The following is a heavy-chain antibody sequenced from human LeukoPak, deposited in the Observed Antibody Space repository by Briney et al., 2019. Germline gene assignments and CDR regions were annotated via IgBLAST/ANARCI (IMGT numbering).Heavy chain of an antibody. D-gene: IGHD3-22*01. CDR3: AKDDTYYDSGIDY. V-gene: IGHV3-43*01. CDR2: ISWDGGST. CDR1: GFTFDDYT. J-gene: IGHJ4*02. Sequence: PGGSLRLSCAASGFTFDDYTMHWVRQAPGEGLEWVSLISWDGGSTYYADSVKGRFTISRDNSKNSLYLQMNSLRTEDTALYYCAKDDTYYDSGIDYWGQGTLVTVSS.